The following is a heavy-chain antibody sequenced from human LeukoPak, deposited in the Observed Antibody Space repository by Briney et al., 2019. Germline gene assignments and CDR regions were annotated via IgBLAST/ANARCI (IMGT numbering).Heavy chain of an antibody. CDR1: GGTFSSYA. Sequence: GASVKVSCKASGGTFSSYAISWVRQAPGQGLEWMGGIIPIFGTANYAQKFRGRVTMTEDTSTDTAYMELSSLRSEDTAVYYCATDGAGWSNFDYWGQGTLVTVSS. V-gene: IGHV1-69*06. D-gene: IGHD6-19*01. J-gene: IGHJ4*02. CDR2: IIPIFGTA. CDR3: ATDGAGWSNFDY.